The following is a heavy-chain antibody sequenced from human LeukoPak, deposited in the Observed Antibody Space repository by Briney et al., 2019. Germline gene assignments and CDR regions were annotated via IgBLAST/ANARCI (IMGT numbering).Heavy chain of an antibody. CDR3: ARGIFTGGTYYGY. D-gene: IGHD1-26*01. CDR1: GSIFSYYE. Sequence: TGGSLRLSCVASGSIFSYYEMNWVRQAPGKGLEWVSYISSSGGTIYYADSVKGRFTISRDNSKNTVYLQMNSPRVEDTALYYCARGIFTGGTYYGYWGQGTLVTVSS. CDR2: ISSSGGTI. J-gene: IGHJ4*02. V-gene: IGHV3-48*03.